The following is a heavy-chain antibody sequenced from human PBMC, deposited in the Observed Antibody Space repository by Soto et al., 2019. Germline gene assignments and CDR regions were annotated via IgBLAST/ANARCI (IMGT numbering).Heavy chain of an antibody. CDR3: TPLALKYSSGWYEFSD. V-gene: IGHV3-15*07. J-gene: IGHJ4*02. CDR2: IKSKTDGGTT. D-gene: IGHD6-19*01. Sequence: EVQLVESGGGMVKPGGTLRLSCAASGFTFSNVWMNWVRQAPGKGLEWVGRIKSKTDGGTTDYAAPVKGRFIISRSDSKNTLYLQMHSLKSEDTAVYYCTPLALKYSSGWYEFSDWGQGTLVTVSS. CDR1: GFTFSNVW.